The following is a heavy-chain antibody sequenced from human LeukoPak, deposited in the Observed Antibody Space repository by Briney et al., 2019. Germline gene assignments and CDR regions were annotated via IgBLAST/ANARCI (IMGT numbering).Heavy chain of an antibody. J-gene: IGHJ4*02. Sequence: ASVKVSCKVSGYTLSDLSMHWVRQAPGKGLEWMGGFDPKDGATIYAQKFKGRVTMTEDTSTDTAYMELSSLRSEDTAVYYCATILLYDSSGYYSNYFDYWGQGTLVTVSS. CDR1: GYTLSDLS. V-gene: IGHV1-24*01. D-gene: IGHD3-22*01. CDR3: ATILLYDSSGYYSNYFDY. CDR2: FDPKDGAT.